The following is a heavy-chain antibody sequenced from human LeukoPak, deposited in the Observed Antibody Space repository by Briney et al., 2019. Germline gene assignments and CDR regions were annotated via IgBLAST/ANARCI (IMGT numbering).Heavy chain of an antibody. J-gene: IGHJ4*02. CDR2: INPNSGGT. D-gene: IGHD3-9*01. CDR3: ARDPYDILSFDY. CDR1: GYTFTGYY. Sequence: ASVKVSCKASGYTFTGYYMHWVRQAPGQGLEWMGWINPNSGGTNYAQKFQGRVTMTRDTSISTAYMELSRLRFDDTAVYYCARDPYDILSFDYWGQGTLVTVSS. V-gene: IGHV1-2*02.